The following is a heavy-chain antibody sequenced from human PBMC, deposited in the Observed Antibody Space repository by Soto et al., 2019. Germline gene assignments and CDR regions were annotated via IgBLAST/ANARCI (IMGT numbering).Heavy chain of an antibody. V-gene: IGHV3-23*01. J-gene: IGHJ4*02. D-gene: IGHD3-3*01. Sequence: PGGSLRLSCAASGFTFSSYAMSWVRQAPGKGLEWVSAISGSGGSTYYADSVKGRFTISRDNSKNTLYLQMNSLRAEDTAVYYCAKGSYDFWSGYRIFDYWGQGTPVTVSS. CDR3: AKGSYDFWSGYRIFDY. CDR1: GFTFSSYA. CDR2: ISGSGGST.